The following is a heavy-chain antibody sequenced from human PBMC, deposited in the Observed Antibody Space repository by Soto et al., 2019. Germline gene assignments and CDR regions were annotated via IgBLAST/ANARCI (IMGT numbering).Heavy chain of an antibody. V-gene: IGHV3-23*01. CDR1: GFPFSSYA. Sequence: GGSLRLSCAGSGFPFSSYAMNLVRQSPGKGLEWVSSISVSGGSTYYADSVKGRFTISRDNSKNTLYLQMNSLRAEDTAVYYCAGPRTGPKGYYFDDGMDDWGQGTRVTVSS. CDR3: AGPRTGPKGYYFDDGMDD. J-gene: IGHJ6*02. CDR2: ISVSGGST.